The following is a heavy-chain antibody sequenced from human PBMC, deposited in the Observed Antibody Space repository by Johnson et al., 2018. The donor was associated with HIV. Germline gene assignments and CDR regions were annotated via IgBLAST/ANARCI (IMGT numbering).Heavy chain of an antibody. CDR1: GFTFSSYD. Sequence: VQLVESGGGLVQPGGSLRLSCAASGFTFSSYDMHWVRQATGKGLEWVSAIGTAGDTYYPGSVKGRFTISRENAKNTLYLQMNSLRAEDTAVYYCAKSAPGYDSSGYRNAFDIWGQGTMVTVSS. J-gene: IGHJ3*02. V-gene: IGHV3-13*01. CDR2: IGTAGDT. D-gene: IGHD3-22*01. CDR3: AKSAPGYDSSGYRNAFDI.